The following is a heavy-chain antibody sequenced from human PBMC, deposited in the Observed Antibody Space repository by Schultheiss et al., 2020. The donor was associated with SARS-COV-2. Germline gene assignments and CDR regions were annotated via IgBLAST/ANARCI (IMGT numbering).Heavy chain of an antibody. J-gene: IGHJ4*02. CDR1: GYSISSGYY. D-gene: IGHD3-22*01. CDR3: ARDHADSSGYYFVDY. Sequence: SETLSLTCAVSGYSISSGYYWGWIRQPPGKGLEWIGYIYYSGSTYYNPSLKSRVTISVDTSKNQFSLKLSSVTAADTAVYYCARDHADSSGYYFVDYWGQGTLVTVSS. V-gene: IGHV4-38-2*02. CDR2: IYYSGST.